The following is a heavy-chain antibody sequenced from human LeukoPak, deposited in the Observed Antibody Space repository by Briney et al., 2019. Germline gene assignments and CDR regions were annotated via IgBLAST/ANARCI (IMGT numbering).Heavy chain of an antibody. CDR1: GFTFSSYA. CDR3: AKGLGYYYGSGSYYDY. D-gene: IGHD3-10*01. J-gene: IGHJ4*02. CDR2: ISGSGGST. Sequence: GGSLRLSCAASGFTFSSYAMSWVREAPGKGLEWVSAISGSGGSTYYADSVKGRFTISRDNSKNTLYLQMNSLRAEDTAVYYWAKGLGYYYGSGSYYDYWGQGTLVTVSS. V-gene: IGHV3-23*01.